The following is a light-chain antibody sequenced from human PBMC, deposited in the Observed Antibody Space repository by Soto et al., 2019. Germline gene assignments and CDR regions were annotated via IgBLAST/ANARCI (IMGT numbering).Light chain of an antibody. CDR3: ATWDDSRKGV. J-gene: IGLJ1*01. CDR2: TNN. Sequence: QAVVTQPPSASGTPGQRIIISCSGSTSNIGSHSVNWFQQVPGTAPKLLIITNNQRPSGVPDRFSGSKSGASASLAISGLQSEDEATYYCATWDDSRKGVFGTGTKLTVL. V-gene: IGLV1-44*01. CDR1: TSNIGSHS.